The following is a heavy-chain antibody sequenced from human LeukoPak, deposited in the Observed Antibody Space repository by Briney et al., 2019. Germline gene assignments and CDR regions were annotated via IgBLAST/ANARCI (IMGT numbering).Heavy chain of an antibody. CDR3: ARDQEHCSGTSCYPYWYDS. CDR2: IYYRGTT. D-gene: IGHD2-2*01. Sequence: SETLSLTCTVSGGSISSYYWSWIRQPPGKGLEWVGQIYYRGTTNYNPSLKSRVTISIDTSKNQFSLKLNSVTAADTAVYFCARDQEHCSGTSCYPYWYDSWGQGTLVTVSS. CDR1: GGSISSYY. V-gene: IGHV4-59*01. J-gene: IGHJ5*01.